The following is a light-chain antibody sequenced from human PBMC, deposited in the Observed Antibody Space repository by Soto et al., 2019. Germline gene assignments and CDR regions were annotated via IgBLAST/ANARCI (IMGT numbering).Light chain of an antibody. Sequence: QSALTQPASVSGSPGQSITISCTGSSSDVGGYNFVSWFQQHPGKAPKLMIYEVSKRPSGVSNRFSGSKSGNTASLTISGLQAEDEADYYCSSYTSNNTWVFGGGTKLTVL. J-gene: IGLJ3*02. CDR1: SSDVGGYNF. CDR3: SSYTSNNTWV. CDR2: EVS. V-gene: IGLV2-14*01.